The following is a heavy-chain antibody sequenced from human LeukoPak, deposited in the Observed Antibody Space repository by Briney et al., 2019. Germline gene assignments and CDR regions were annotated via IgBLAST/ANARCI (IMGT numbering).Heavy chain of an antibody. J-gene: IGHJ4*02. D-gene: IGHD2-2*01. V-gene: IGHV3-21*01. CDR2: ISSSSSYI. CDR3: ARVGYCSSTSCHFFDY. CDR1: GFTFSNYS. Sequence: GGSLRLSCVASGFTFSNYSMNWVRQAPGKGLEWVSSISSSSSYIYYADSVKGRFTISRDNAKNSLYLQMNSLRAEDTAVYYCARVGYCSSTSCHFFDYWGQGTQVTVSS.